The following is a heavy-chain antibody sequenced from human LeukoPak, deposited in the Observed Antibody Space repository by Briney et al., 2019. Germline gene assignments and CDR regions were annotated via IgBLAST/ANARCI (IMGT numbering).Heavy chain of an antibody. CDR3: ARANYYGSGKKDLDY. Sequence: ASVKLSCKASGYTFTTYDINWVRQATGQGLEWMGWMNPNSSNTGYAQKFQGRVTMTRNTSMSTAYMELNSLRSEDTAVYYCARANYYGSGKKDLDYWGQGTLVTVSS. CDR2: MNPNSSNT. CDR1: GYTFTTYD. J-gene: IGHJ4*02. V-gene: IGHV1-8*01. D-gene: IGHD3-10*01.